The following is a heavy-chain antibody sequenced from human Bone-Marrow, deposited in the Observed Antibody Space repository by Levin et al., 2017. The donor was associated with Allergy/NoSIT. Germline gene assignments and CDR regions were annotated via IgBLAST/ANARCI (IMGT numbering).Heavy chain of an antibody. Sequence: SETLSLTCTVSGGSIRSSSYYWGWIRQPPGKGLEWIGSFYYSGSTYYNPSLQSRVTISVDTSKNQLSLKLRSVTAADTAVYYCAIRLYRDYPFDYWGQGTLVTVSS. D-gene: IGHD4-17*01. CDR2: FYYSGST. CDR3: AIRLYRDYPFDY. V-gene: IGHV4-39*01. CDR1: GGSIRSSSYY. J-gene: IGHJ4*02.